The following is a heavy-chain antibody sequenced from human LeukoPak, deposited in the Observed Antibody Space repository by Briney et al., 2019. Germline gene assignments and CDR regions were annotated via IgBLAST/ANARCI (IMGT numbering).Heavy chain of an antibody. D-gene: IGHD6-19*01. Sequence: GGSLRLSCAASGFTFSSYSMNWVRQAPGKGLEWVSNISSSSSTIYYADSVKGRFTISRDNAKNSLYLQMNSLRAEGTAVYYCARDRGSSGWYYFDYWGQGTLVTVSS. CDR2: ISSSSSTI. J-gene: IGHJ4*02. CDR1: GFTFSSYS. V-gene: IGHV3-48*01. CDR3: ARDRGSSGWYYFDY.